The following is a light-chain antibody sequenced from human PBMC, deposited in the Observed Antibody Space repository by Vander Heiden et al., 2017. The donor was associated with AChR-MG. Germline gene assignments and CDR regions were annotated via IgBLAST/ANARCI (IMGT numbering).Light chain of an antibody. CDR1: QRGLYRANNKNC. J-gene: IGKJ4*01. CDR2: WAS. V-gene: IGKV4-1*01. CDR3: QQEDTTPLT. Sequence: DIVLTQSPDSLAAFLGERATINCKSSQRGLYRANNKNCLTWYQQKAGQPPKLLISWASTRESGVPDRFSGSGSGTDFTLTINSLQAEDVAVYYCQQEDTTPLTFGGGTKVDIK.